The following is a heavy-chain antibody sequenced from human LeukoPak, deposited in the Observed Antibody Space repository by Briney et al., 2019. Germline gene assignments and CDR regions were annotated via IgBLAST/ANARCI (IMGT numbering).Heavy chain of an antibody. J-gene: IGHJ6*03. Sequence: PGRSLRLSCAASGFTFSSYGMHWVRQAPGKGLEWVAVIWYDGSNKYYADSVKGRFTISGDNSKNTLYLQMNSLRAEDTAVYYCARAQWTAFDYYYYMDVWGKGTTVTVSS. D-gene: IGHD3/OR15-3a*01. CDR1: GFTFSSYG. V-gene: IGHV3-33*01. CDR3: ARAQWTAFDYYYYMDV. CDR2: IWYDGSNK.